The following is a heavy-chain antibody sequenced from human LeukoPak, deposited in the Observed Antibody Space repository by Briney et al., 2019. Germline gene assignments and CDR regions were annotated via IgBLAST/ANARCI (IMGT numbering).Heavy chain of an antibody. CDR2: INSDGSST. CDR1: GFTFSSYW. J-gene: IGHJ4*02. Sequence: PGGSLRLSCAASGFTFSSYWMHWVRQAPGKGLVWVSRINSDGSSTSYADSVKGRFTISRDNAKNTLYLQMNRLKDEDTAVYYCARVGVGDWGSVWDHWGQGVRVTVSS. D-gene: IGHD3-16*01. V-gene: IGHV3-74*01. CDR3: ARVGVGDWGSVWDH.